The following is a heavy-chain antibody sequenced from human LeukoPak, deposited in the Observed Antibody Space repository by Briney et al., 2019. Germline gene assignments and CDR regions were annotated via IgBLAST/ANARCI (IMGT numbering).Heavy chain of an antibody. CDR2: ISYDGSNK. D-gene: IGHD6-19*01. Sequence: GSLRLSCAASGFTFSSYAMHWVRQAPGEGLEWVAVISYDGSNKYYADSVKGRFTISRDNSKNTLYLQMNSLRAEDTAVYYCARTVADYYFDYWGQGTLVTVSS. V-gene: IGHV3-30-3*01. CDR3: ARTVADYYFDY. CDR1: GFTFSSYA. J-gene: IGHJ4*02.